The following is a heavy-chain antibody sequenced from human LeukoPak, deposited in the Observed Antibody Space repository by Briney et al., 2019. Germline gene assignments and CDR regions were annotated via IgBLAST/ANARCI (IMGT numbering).Heavy chain of an antibody. CDR2: INHSGST. J-gene: IGHJ4*02. D-gene: IGHD6-19*01. CDR3: ARGGISSGF. Sequence: SETLSLTRAVYGGSFSGYYWCWIRQPPGKGLEWIGEINHSGSTNYNPSLKSRVTISVDTSKNQFSLKLSSVTAADTAVYYCARGGISSGFWGQGTLVTVSS. V-gene: IGHV4-34*01. CDR1: GGSFSGYY.